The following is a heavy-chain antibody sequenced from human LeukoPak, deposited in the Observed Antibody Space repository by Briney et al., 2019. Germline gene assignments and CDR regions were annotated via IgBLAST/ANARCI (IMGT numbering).Heavy chain of an antibody. Sequence: SETLSLTCAVSGYSISSGYYWGWIRQPPGKGLEWIGSIYHSGSTYYNPSLKSRATISVDTSKNQFSLKLSSVTAADTAVYYCARALRLSGWYPWFDPWGKGTLVTASS. CDR1: GYSISSGYY. D-gene: IGHD6-19*01. CDR2: IYHSGST. V-gene: IGHV4-38-2*01. J-gene: IGHJ5*02. CDR3: ARALRLSGWYPWFDP.